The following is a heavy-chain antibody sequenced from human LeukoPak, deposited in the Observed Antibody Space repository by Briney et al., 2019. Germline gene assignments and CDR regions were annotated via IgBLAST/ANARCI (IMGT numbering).Heavy chain of an antibody. V-gene: IGHV3-7*01. D-gene: IGHD1-14*01. CDR2: IKKDGSET. CDR3: LQYNSENT. Sequence: GGSLRPSCVASGLTFSNSWMTWVRQAPGKGLEWVANIKKDGSETYYVDSVRGRFTVSRDNDKNSLYLEMNSLRDEDTAVYYCLQYNSENTWGQGTLVTVSS. J-gene: IGHJ5*02. CDR1: GLTFSNSW.